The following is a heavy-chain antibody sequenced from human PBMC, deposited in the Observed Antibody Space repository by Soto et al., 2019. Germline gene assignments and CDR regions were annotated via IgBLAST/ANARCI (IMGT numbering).Heavy chain of an antibody. D-gene: IGHD3-22*01. CDR3: ARAQGDYYDSSGYPDY. CDR1: GFTFSSYG. J-gene: IGHJ4*02. Sequence: PGGSLRVSCAASGFTFSSYGMHRVRQAPGKGLEWVAVIWYDGSNKYYADSVKGRFTISRDNSKNTLYLQMNSLRAEDTAVYYCARAQGDYYDSSGYPDYWGQGT. CDR2: IWYDGSNK. V-gene: IGHV3-33*01.